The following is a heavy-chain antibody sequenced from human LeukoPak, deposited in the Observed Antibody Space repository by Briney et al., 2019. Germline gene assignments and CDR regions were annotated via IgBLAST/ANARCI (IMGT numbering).Heavy chain of an antibody. Sequence: SQTLSLTCAISGDSVSSTNAAWNWIRQSPSRGLEWLGRTYYRSKWYSDYAVSVRGRITINPDTSKDQFSLKLSSVTAADTAVYYCARSMVRGVIGSPRWGSVKNWFDPWGQGTLVTVSS. J-gene: IGHJ5*02. CDR1: GDSVSSTNAA. D-gene: IGHD3-10*01. CDR3: ARSMVRGVIGSPRWGSVKNWFDP. CDR2: TYYRSKWYS. V-gene: IGHV6-1*01.